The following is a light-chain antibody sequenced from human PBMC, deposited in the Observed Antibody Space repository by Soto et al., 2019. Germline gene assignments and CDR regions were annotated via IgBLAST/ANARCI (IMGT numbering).Light chain of an antibody. CDR3: LKYKNLAPWT. J-gene: IGKJ1*01. CDR2: SAS. CDR1: QSVSSN. V-gene: IGKV3-15*01. Sequence: ETVMTQSPATLSVSPGERATLSCRASQSVSSNLVWYQQKPGRAPRLLIYSASTRATGNPDRFSGSGSGTVFNLTISTLQSEDFAIYYCLKYKNLAPWTFGRGTKVEIK.